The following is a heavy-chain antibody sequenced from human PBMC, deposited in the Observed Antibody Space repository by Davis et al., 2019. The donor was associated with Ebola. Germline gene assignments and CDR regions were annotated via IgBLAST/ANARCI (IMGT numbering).Heavy chain of an antibody. Sequence: GESLKISCAASGFTVSSNYMSWVRQAPGKGLEWVSVIYSGGSTYYADSVKGRFTISRDNSKNTLYLQMNSLRAEDTAVYYCASTVTTLYYGMDVWGQGTTVTVSS. J-gene: IGHJ6*02. V-gene: IGHV3-66*01. CDR3: ASTVTTLYYGMDV. CDR1: GFTVSSNY. D-gene: IGHD4-17*01. CDR2: IYSGGST.